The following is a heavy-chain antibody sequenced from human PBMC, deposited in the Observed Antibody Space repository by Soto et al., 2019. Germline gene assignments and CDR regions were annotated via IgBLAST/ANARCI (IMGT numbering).Heavy chain of an antibody. CDR3: AKDSDDCGGDCYYPPYFDY. V-gene: IGHV3-30*18. Sequence: PGGSLRLSCAASGFTFNSYGMHWVRQAPGKGLEWVAVISYDGSNKYYADSVKGRFTISRDNSKNTLYLQMNSLRTEDTALYYCAKDSDDCGGDCYYPPYFDYWGQGTLVTVSS. CDR2: ISYDGSNK. D-gene: IGHD2-21*02. CDR1: GFTFNSYG. J-gene: IGHJ4*02.